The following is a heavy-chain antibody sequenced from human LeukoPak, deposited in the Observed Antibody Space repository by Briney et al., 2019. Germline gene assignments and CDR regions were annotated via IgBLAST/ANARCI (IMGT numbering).Heavy chain of an antibody. D-gene: IGHD6-19*01. V-gene: IGHV3-11*04. CDR2: ISSSGSTI. CDR3: ARDFFGGWCPNWFDP. Sequence: GGSLRLSCAASGFTFSDYSMSWIRQAPGRGLEWVSYISSSGSTIYYADSVKGRFTISRDNAKNSLYLQTNSLRAEDTAVYYCARDFFGGWCPNWFDPWGQGTLVTVSS. CDR1: GFTFSDYS. J-gene: IGHJ5*02.